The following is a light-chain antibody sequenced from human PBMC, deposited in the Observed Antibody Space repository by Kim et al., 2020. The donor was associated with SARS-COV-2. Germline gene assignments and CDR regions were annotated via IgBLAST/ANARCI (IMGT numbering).Light chain of an antibody. J-gene: IGLJ3*02. Sequence: VPPRQTVTITCSGDKLGDKYSSWYQQQPGQAPVLVIYQDTKRPSGIPERFVGSNSGNTATLTISGAQAMDEADYYCQAWDNTWVFGGGTQLTVL. CDR3: QAWDNTWV. CDR1: KLGDKY. V-gene: IGLV3-1*01. CDR2: QDT.